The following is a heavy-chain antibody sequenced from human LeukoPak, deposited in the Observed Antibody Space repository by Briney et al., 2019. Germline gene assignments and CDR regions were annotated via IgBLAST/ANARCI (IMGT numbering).Heavy chain of an antibody. Sequence: ASVKVSCKASGYTFTSYDINWVRQATGQGLEWMGWMNPNSGNTGYAQKFQGRVTITRNTSISTAYMELSSLRSDDTAMYYCARERTDSSSMDVWGKGTTVTVSS. V-gene: IGHV1-8*03. CDR1: GYTFTSYD. J-gene: IGHJ6*03. CDR2: MNPNSGNT. D-gene: IGHD6-13*01. CDR3: ARERTDSSSMDV.